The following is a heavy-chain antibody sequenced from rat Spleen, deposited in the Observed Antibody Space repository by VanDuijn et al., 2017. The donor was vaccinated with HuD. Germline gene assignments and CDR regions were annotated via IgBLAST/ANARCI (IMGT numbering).Heavy chain of an antibody. CDR3: ATATTEGAFDY. CDR2: IIYDGSST. J-gene: IGHJ2*01. CDR1: GFTFSDYY. D-gene: IGHD1-11*01. V-gene: IGHV5S10*01. Sequence: EVQLVESGGGLVQPGRSLKLSCATSGFTFSDYYMAWVRQAPTKGLDWVATIIYDGSSTYYRDSVKGRFTISRDNAKSTLYLQMDSLRSEDTATYYCATATTEGAFDYWGQGVMVTVSS.